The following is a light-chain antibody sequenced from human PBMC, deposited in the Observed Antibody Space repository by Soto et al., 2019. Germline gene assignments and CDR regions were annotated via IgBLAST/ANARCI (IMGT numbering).Light chain of an antibody. Sequence: EIVMTQSPVTLSVSPGERATLSCRASQSIRSNLAWYQQKPGQPPRLLIYDASSRATGIPDRFSGSGSRTDFTLTISRLEPEDFAVYYCQQYGSSPITFGQGTRLAIK. V-gene: IGKV3-20*01. CDR1: QSIRSN. CDR2: DAS. J-gene: IGKJ5*01. CDR3: QQYGSSPIT.